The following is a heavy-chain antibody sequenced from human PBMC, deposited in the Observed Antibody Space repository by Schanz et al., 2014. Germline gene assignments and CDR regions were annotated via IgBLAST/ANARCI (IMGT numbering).Heavy chain of an antibody. Sequence: EVQLVESGGGLFQPGGSLRLSCAASGFTFSSYWMSWVRQAPGEGLEWVANIKQDGSEKYYVDSVKGRFTISRDNAKNSLYLQMNSLRPEDTAVYYCAKYGGELGVSFEYWGQGTLVTVSS. V-gene: IGHV3-7*01. D-gene: IGHD7-27*01. CDR1: GFTFSSYW. CDR2: IKQDGSEK. CDR3: AKYGGELGVSFEY. J-gene: IGHJ4*02.